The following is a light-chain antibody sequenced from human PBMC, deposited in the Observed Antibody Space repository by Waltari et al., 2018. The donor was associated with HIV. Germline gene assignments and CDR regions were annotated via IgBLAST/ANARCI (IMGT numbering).Light chain of an antibody. V-gene: IGKV1-12*01. CDR1: QDISSW. J-gene: IGKJ4*01. Sequence: DIQMTQSPSSVSAPVGERGTITCRASQDISSWLAWYQHKQGKAPKVLIYAASSVQMGVPSRFGGSGSGTHFNMTISSLQPEDTASYYCQQASSFPLTFGGGTKVEIK. CDR2: AAS. CDR3: QQASSFPLT.